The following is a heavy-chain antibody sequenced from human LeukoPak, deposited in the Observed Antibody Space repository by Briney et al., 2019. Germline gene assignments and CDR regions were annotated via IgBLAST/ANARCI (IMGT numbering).Heavy chain of an antibody. D-gene: IGHD1-26*01. Sequence: ASVKVSCKASGYTFTSYDITWLRQATGQGLEWMGWMNPNSGYTGYAQKFQGRVTISMDTSIATVYMELSGLRSEDTAVYYCARVVGAIDSWGQGTLVTVSS. CDR3: ARVVGAIDS. V-gene: IGHV1-8*03. CDR1: GYTFTSYD. J-gene: IGHJ4*02. CDR2: MNPNSGYT.